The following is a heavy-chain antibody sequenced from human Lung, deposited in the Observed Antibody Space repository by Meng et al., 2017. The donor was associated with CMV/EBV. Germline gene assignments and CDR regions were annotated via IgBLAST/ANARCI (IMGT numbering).Heavy chain of an antibody. CDR1: GYTFTSYY. J-gene: IGHJ4*02. D-gene: IGHD6-13*01. CDR2: INPSGGST. CDR3: ARVGPAAGTGFFDY. Sequence: ASVXVSXKASGYTFTSYYMHWVRQAPGQGLEWMGRINPSGGSTSYAQKFQGRVTMTRDTSTSTVYMELSSLRSEDTAVYYCARVGPAAGTGFFDYWGQGSLVT. V-gene: IGHV1-46*01.